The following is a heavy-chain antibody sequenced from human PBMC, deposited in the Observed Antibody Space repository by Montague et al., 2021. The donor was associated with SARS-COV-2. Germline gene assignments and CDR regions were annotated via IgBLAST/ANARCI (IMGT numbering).Heavy chain of an antibody. V-gene: IGHV3-48*04. CDR1: GFTFSSYS. Sequence: SLRLSCAASGFTFSSYSMNWVRQAPGNGLEWVSSISSSSSTIYYADSVKGRFTISRDNATNSLYLQMNSLRAEDTAVYYCARDLRWGYYDILTGYYRPLDYWGQGTLVTVSS. CDR2: ISSSSSTI. CDR3: ARDLRWGYYDILTGYYRPLDY. D-gene: IGHD3-9*01. J-gene: IGHJ4*02.